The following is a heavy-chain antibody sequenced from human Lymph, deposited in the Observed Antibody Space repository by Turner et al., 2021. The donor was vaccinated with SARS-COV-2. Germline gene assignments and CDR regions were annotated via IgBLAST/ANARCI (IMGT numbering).Heavy chain of an antibody. D-gene: IGHD3-10*01. Sequence: QVQLVQSGAELKTPGSSVKVSCKASGGTFSSYAISWVRQAPGQGLEWMGGIIPIFGTQNYAQKFQGRVTITADESTSTAYMQLSSLRSEDTAMYYCAGFGGDYMFDYWGQGTLVTVSS. V-gene: IGHV1-69*01. J-gene: IGHJ4*02. CDR3: AGFGGDYMFDY. CDR2: IIPIFGTQ. CDR1: GGTFSSYA.